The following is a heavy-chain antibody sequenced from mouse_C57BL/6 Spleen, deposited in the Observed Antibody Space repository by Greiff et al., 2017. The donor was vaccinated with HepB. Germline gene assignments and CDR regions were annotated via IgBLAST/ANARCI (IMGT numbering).Heavy chain of an antibody. Sequence: VQLQQPGAELVRPGSSVKLSCKASGYTFTSYWMDWVKQRPGQGLEWIGNIYPSDSETHYNQKFKDKATLTVDKSSSTAYMQLSSLTSEDSAVYYCARRGIYYGSSYFDVWGTGTTVTVSS. J-gene: IGHJ1*03. V-gene: IGHV1-61*01. CDR2: IYPSDSET. CDR1: GYTFTSYW. CDR3: ARRGIYYGSSYFDV. D-gene: IGHD1-1*01.